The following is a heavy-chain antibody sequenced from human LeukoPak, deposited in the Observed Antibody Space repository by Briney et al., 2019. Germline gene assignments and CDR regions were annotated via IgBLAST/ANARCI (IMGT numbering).Heavy chain of an antibody. CDR3: ASGGGPFDCSSTSCYLDY. CDR1: GYSISSGYY. D-gene: IGHD2-2*01. V-gene: IGHV4-38-2*02. J-gene: IGHJ4*02. Sequence: SETLSLTCTVSGYSISSGYYWGWIRQPPGKGREWIGSFYHSGSTYYNPSLKSRVTISVDTSKNQFSLKLSSVTAADTAVYYCASGGGPFDCSSTSCYLDYWGQGTPVTVSS. CDR2: FYHSGST.